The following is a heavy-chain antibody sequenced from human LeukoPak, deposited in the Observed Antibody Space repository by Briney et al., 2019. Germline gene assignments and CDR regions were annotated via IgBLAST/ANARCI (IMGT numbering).Heavy chain of an antibody. J-gene: IGHJ5*02. CDR2: IYHSGST. CDR1: GYSISSGCY. Sequence: SETLSLTCTVSGYSISSGCYWGWIRQPPGKGLEWIGSIYHSGSTYYNPSLKSRVTISVDTSKNQFSLKLSSVTAADTAVYYCAREYCSSTSCWGRAWFDPWGQGTLVTVSS. CDR3: AREYCSSTSCWGRAWFDP. V-gene: IGHV4-38-2*02. D-gene: IGHD2-2*01.